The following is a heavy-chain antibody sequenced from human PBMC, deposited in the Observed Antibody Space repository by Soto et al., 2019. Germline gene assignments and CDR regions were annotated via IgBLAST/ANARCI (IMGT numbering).Heavy chain of an antibody. J-gene: IGHJ6*02. CDR3: ARRGYCTNGVCYYGMDV. CDR2: VYHSGRT. V-gene: IGHV4-4*02. CDR1: GCSIRSNNL. Sequence: SETLSLTCAVSGCSIRSNNLWSRVRQPSGYGPELIGHVYHSGRTNYSQSLKSRVTISVDKSKTQFSLKLSSVTAADTAVYYWARRGYCTNGVCYYGMDVWGQGTTVT. D-gene: IGHD2-8*01.